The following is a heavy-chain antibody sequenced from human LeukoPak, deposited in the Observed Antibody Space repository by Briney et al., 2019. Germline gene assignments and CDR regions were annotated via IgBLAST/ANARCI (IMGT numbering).Heavy chain of an antibody. V-gene: IGHV3-23*01. CDR2: IASSGSWT. J-gene: IGHJ4*02. Sequence: GGALRLSCAVSGFTFSSCVMSWARQAPRKGLEWVSTIASSGSWTYYAASVKGRFTISRDNSRGLLYLQMNSLRVEDTAIYYCAKDETGDGFNAIWGQGARVTVSS. CDR1: GFTFSSCV. CDR3: AKDETGDGFNAI. D-gene: IGHD5-24*01.